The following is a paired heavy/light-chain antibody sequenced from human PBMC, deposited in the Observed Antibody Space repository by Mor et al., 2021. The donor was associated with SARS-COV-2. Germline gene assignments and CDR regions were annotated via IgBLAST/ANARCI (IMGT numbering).Heavy chain of an antibody. V-gene: IGHV3-48*04. CDR2: ISASGDVV. Sequence: EVQMVGSGGGLVQPGESLTLSCEVSSFNFIDSNLDWVRQAPGKGLEWVAYISASGDVVRLADSVEGRFTISRDNAKNSVFLRMNSLRVDDTAVYFCVRESSSSPSFDSWGQGIMVTVSS. CDR3: VRESSSSPSFDS. D-gene: IGHD2-15*01. CDR1: SFNFIDSN. J-gene: IGHJ4*02.
Light chain of an antibody. CDR3: QQFYSFPRT. J-gene: IGKJ2*01. V-gene: IGKV4-1*01. Sequence: DIVMTQSPDSLAVSLGERATLNCKSSQNIFFNDKIYSAWYQQKPGQPPKLLFHWASIRQSGVPDRFSATGSETDFTLTITGLQPEDAAVYYCQQFYSFPRTFGQGTKLEIK. CDR2: WAS. CDR1: QNIFFNDKIY.